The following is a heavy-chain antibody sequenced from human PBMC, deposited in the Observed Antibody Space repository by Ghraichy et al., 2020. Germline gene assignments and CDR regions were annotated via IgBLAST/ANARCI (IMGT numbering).Heavy chain of an antibody. Sequence: ASVKVSCKASGYTFTSYGISWVRQAPGQGLEWMGWISAYNGNTNYAQKLQGRVTMTTDTSTSTAYMELRSLRSDDTAVYYCARDHRGYSGYDYAQNDAFDIWGQGTMVTVSS. CDR2: ISAYNGNT. CDR1: GYTFTSYG. V-gene: IGHV1-18*04. D-gene: IGHD5-12*01. J-gene: IGHJ3*02. CDR3: ARDHRGYSGYDYAQNDAFDI.